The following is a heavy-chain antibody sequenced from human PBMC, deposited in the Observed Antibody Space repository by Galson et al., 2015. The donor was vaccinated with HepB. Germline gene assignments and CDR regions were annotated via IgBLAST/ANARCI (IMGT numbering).Heavy chain of an antibody. CDR1: GGTFSSYG. V-gene: IGHV1-69*06. Sequence: SVKVSCKASGGTFSSYGISWVRQAPGQGLEWMGGIIPIFNTTNHAQKFQGRVTMTEDTSTDTAYMELSSLRSEDTAVYYCATDTRTSSIAAAGHYYYGMDVWGQGTTVTVSS. J-gene: IGHJ6*02. CDR3: ATDTRTSSIAAAGHYYYGMDV. CDR2: IIPIFNTT. D-gene: IGHD6-13*01.